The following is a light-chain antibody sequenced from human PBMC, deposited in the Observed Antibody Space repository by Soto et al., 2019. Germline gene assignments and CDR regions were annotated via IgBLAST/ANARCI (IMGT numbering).Light chain of an antibody. CDR3: QQSYSTPFT. CDR2: SAS. J-gene: IGKJ3*01. CDR1: QTISTY. V-gene: IGKV1-39*01. Sequence: DIQMTQSPSSLSASVGDRVTITCRASQTISTYLNWYQQKLGKGPKLLIYSASSFQSGVPSRFSGSGSGTDFTLTISSLQPEDFATYFCQQSYSTPFTFGPGTKVHIK.